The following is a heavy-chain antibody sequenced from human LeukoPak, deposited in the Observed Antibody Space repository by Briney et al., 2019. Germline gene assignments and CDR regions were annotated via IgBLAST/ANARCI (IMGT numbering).Heavy chain of an antibody. V-gene: IGHV4-39*01. CDR1: GGSISSSSYY. D-gene: IGHD2-2*01. CDR3: ARQKSSTSCYFY. J-gene: IGHJ4*02. CDR2: IYYSGST. Sequence: PSETLSLTCIVSGGSISSSSYYWGWIRQPPGKGLEWIGSIYYSGSTYYNPSLKSRVTISVDTSKNQFSLKLSSVTAADTAVYYCARQKSSTSCYFYWGQGTLVTVSS.